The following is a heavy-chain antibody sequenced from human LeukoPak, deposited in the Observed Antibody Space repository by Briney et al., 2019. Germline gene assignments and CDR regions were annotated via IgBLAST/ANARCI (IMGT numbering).Heavy chain of an antibody. V-gene: IGHV1-2*02. J-gene: IGHJ3*02. CDR2: INPNSGGT. CDR1: GYTFTGYY. CDR3: ARDRGYGDYDRDDAFDI. D-gene: IGHD4-17*01. Sequence: ASVKVSCKASGYTFTGYYMHWVRQAPGQGLEWMGWINPNSGGTNYAQKFQGRVTMTRDTSISTAYMELSRLRSDDTAVYYCARDRGYGDYDRDDAFDIWGQGTMVTVSS.